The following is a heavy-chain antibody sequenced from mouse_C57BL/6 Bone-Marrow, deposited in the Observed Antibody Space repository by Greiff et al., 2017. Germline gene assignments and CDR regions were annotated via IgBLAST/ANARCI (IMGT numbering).Heavy chain of an antibody. V-gene: IGHV1-64*01. CDR3: ARFLYYYGSSSDY. CDR2: IHPNSGST. J-gene: IGHJ2*01. CDR1: GYTFTSYW. Sequence: VQLKQPGAELVKPGASVKLSCKASGYTFTSYWMHWVKQRPGQGLEWIGMIHPNSGSTNYNEKFKSKATLTVDKSSSTAYMQLSRLTSEASAVYYCARFLYYYGSSSDYWGQGTTLTVSS. D-gene: IGHD1-1*01.